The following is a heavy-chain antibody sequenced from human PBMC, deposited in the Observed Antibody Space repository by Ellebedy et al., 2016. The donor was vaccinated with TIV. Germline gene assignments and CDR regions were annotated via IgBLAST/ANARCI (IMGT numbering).Heavy chain of an antibody. CDR3: ARDQEVGTTEWPFDI. V-gene: IGHV3-33*01. CDR2: IWYDGSIK. J-gene: IGHJ3*02. D-gene: IGHD1-26*01. CDR1: GFTFISYG. Sequence: GGSLRLXCAASGFTFISYGMHWVRQAPGKGLEWVAVIWYDGSIKYYADSVKGRFTISRDNSKNTLYLQMNSLRAEDTAVYYCARDQEVGTTEWPFDIWGQGTMVTVSS.